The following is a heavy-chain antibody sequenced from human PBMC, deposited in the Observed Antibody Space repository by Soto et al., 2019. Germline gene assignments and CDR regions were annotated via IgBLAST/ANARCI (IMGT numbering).Heavy chain of an antibody. CDR3: TTGYCSSTSCYYYYYGMDV. CDR2: IKSKTDGGTT. J-gene: IGHJ6*02. CDR1: GFTFSNAW. V-gene: IGHV3-15*01. Sequence: PGGSLRLSCAASGFTFSNAWMGWVRQAPGKGLEWVGRIKSKTDGGTTDYAAPVKGRFTISRDDSKNTLYLQMNSLKTEDTAVYYCTTGYCSSTSCYYYYYGMDVWGQGTTVTVSS. D-gene: IGHD2-2*01.